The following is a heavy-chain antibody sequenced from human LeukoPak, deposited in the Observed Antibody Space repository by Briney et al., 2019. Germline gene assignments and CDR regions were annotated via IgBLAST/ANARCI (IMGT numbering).Heavy chain of an antibody. D-gene: IGHD3-10*01. CDR1: GGSISSSSYY. V-gene: IGHV4-39*07. Sequence: SETLSLTCTVSGGSISSSSYYWGWIRQPPGKGLEWIGSIYYSGSTYYNPSLKSRVTISVDTSKNQFSLKLSSVTAADTAVYYCGRDTPTYGSGSPSTMDVWGKGTTVTVSS. CDR2: IYYSGST. J-gene: IGHJ6*04. CDR3: GRDTPTYGSGSPSTMDV.